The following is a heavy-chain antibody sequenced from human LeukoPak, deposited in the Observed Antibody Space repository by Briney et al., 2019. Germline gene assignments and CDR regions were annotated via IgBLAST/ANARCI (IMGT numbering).Heavy chain of an antibody. D-gene: IGHD6-19*01. CDR3: ASSSMGVAGPFDY. CDR2: IYPGDSDT. CDR1: GYSFTSYW. J-gene: IGHJ4*02. V-gene: IGHV5-51*01. Sequence: GESLKISGKGSGYSFTSYWIGWVRQLHGKGLEWMGIIYPGDSDTRYSPSFQGQVTISADKSISTAYLQWSSLKASDTAMYYCASSSMGVAGPFDYWGQGTLVTVSS.